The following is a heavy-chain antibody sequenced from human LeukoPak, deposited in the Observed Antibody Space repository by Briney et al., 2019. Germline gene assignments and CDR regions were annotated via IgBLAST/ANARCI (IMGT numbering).Heavy chain of an antibody. J-gene: IGHJ4*02. Sequence: PSQTLSLTCTVSGGSISSGSYHWSWIRQPAGKALEWIGRIYPSGSTNYDPSLKSRVTISVDTSKNQFSLKLTSVTAADTAVYYCASDVLLWFGELLYHYYFDYWGQGTLVTVSS. CDR3: ASDVLLWFGELLYHYYFDY. CDR2: IYPSGST. CDR1: GGSISSGSYH. V-gene: IGHV4-61*02. D-gene: IGHD3-10*01.